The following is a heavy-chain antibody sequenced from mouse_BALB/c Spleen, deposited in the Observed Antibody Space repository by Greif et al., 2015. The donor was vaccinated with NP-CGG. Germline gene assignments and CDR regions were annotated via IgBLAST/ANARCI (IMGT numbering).Heavy chain of an antibody. V-gene: IGHV1S41*01. Sequence: DLVKPGASVKLSCKASGYTFTSYWINWIKQRPGQGLEWIGRIAPGSGSTYYNEMFKGKATLTVDTSSSTAYIQLSSRASEDAAVYVCARKYDGYGYCDYWGQGTTLTVSS. D-gene: IGHD1-2*01. CDR1: GYTFTSYW. CDR2: IAPGSGST. J-gene: IGHJ2*01. CDR3: ARKYDGYGYCDY.